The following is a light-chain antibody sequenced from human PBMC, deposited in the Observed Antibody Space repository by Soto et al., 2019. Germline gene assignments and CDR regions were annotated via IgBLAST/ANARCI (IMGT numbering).Light chain of an antibody. CDR3: AVWDDSLSGVV. Sequence: QSVLTQPPSASGTPGQTVTISSSGGTSNIGTNYVSWYQHLPGTAPKLLIYGNNQRPSGVPDRFSGSKSGTSASLAISGLRYDDEADYYCAVWDDSLSGVVFGGGTKLTVL. CDR1: TSNIGTNY. CDR2: GNN. V-gene: IGLV1-47*01. J-gene: IGLJ3*02.